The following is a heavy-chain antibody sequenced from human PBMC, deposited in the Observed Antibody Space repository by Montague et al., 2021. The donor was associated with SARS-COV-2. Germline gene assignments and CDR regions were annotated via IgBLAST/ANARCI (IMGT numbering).Heavy chain of an antibody. J-gene: IGHJ5*02. V-gene: IGHV4-39*01. D-gene: IGHD1-26*01. Sequence: LVKPTQTLTLTCTVSGASIGSSSYYWAWIRQPPGKGLEWIGSVYYSGSTDYSPSLKDRVTISADTSTDQFSLKLNYVTAADTALYHCASAMGAIGEFDRWGQGTLVCVSS. CDR2: VYYSGST. CDR1: GASIGSSSYY. CDR3: ASAMGAIGEFDR.